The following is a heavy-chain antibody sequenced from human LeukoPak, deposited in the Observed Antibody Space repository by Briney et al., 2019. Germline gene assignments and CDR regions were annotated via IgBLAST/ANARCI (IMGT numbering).Heavy chain of an antibody. CDR3: ARASLYYYDSSGRWYFGY. D-gene: IGHD3-22*01. CDR1: GFTFDDYG. V-gene: IGHV3-20*04. J-gene: IGHJ4*02. Sequence: GGSLRLSCAASGFTFDDYGMSWVRQAPGKGLEWVSGINWNGGSTGYADSVKGRFTISRDNAKNSLHLQMNSLRAEDTALYYCARASLYYYDSSGRWYFGYWGQGTLVTVSS. CDR2: INWNGGST.